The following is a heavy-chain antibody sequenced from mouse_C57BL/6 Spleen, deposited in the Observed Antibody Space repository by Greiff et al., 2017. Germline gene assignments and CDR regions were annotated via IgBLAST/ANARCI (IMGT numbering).Heavy chain of an antibody. D-gene: IGHD2-5*01. J-gene: IGHJ1*03. CDR3: ARIYSNRCYFDV. V-gene: IGHV5-15*01. Sequence: EVKLVESGGGLVQPGGSLKLSCAASGFTFSDYGMAWVRQAPRKGPEWVAFISNLAYSIYYADTVTGRFTISRENAKNTLYLEMSSLRSEDTAMYYCARIYSNRCYFDVGGTGTTVTVSS. CDR1: GFTFSDYG. CDR2: ISNLAYSI.